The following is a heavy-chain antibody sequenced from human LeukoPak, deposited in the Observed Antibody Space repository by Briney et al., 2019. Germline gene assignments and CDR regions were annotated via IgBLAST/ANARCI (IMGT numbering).Heavy chain of an antibody. CDR3: ARLNSGSYLVFDY. V-gene: IGHV4-59*08. Sequence: SETLSLTCSVSGGSINSYYWSWIRQPPGKGLEWLGYIYYSGSTNYNPSLKSRITISVDTSKNQFSLKLSSVTAADTAIYYCARLNSGSYLVFDYWGQGTLVTVSS. CDR2: IYYSGST. CDR1: GGSINSYY. D-gene: IGHD1-26*01. J-gene: IGHJ4*02.